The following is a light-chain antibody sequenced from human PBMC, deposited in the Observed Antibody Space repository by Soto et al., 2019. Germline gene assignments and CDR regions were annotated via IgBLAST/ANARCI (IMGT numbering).Light chain of an antibody. CDR3: QSYDSSLSGSGVV. CDR2: GNN. CDR1: SSNIGAGYD. V-gene: IGLV1-40*01. Sequence: QSVLTQPPSVSGAPGQRVTISCTGSSSNIGAGYDVHWYQQLPGTAPKLLIYGNNNRPSGVPDRFSGSKSGTSDSLAITGLQAEDEADYYCQSYDSSLSGSGVVFGGGTKLTVL. J-gene: IGLJ2*01.